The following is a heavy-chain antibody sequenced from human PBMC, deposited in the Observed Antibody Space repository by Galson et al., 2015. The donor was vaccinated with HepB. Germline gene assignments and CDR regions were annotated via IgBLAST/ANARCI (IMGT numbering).Heavy chain of an antibody. CDR2: ISIRGGST. Sequence: SLRLSCAASGFTFSTYGMSWVRQAPGKGLEWVSSISIRGGSTYYADSVKGRFTISRDNSKNTLYLQMNSLRAEDTAVYYCAKEEHSGRHARFDYWGQGTLVTVSS. D-gene: IGHD5-12*01. CDR1: GFTFSTYG. V-gene: IGHV3-23*01. CDR3: AKEEHSGRHARFDY. J-gene: IGHJ4*02.